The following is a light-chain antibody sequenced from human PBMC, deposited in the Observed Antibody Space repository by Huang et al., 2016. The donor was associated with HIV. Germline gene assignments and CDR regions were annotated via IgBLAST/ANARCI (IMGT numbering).Light chain of an antibody. V-gene: IGKV3-15*01. CDR2: GAS. Sequence: EIVMTQSPATLSVSPGERATLSCRASRSVSSNLAWYQQKPGQAPRLLIYGASTRATGIPARFSGSGSGTECTLTISSLQSEDFAVYYCQQYNNWPETFGPGTKVDIK. CDR1: RSVSSN. J-gene: IGKJ3*01. CDR3: QQYNNWPET.